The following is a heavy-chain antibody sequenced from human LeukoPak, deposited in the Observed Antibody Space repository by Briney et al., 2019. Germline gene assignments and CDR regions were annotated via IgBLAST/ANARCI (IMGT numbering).Heavy chain of an antibody. V-gene: IGHV3-23*01. CDR2: ISGSGGST. Sequence: GGSLRLPCAASGFTFSSYAMSWVRQAPGKGLQWVSAISGSGGSTYYADSVKGRFTISRDNSKNTLYLQMNSLRAEDTAVYYCAKEGEDIVVVVAAYYFDYWGQGTLVTVSS. D-gene: IGHD2-15*01. CDR1: GFTFSSYA. CDR3: AKEGEDIVVVVAAYYFDY. J-gene: IGHJ4*02.